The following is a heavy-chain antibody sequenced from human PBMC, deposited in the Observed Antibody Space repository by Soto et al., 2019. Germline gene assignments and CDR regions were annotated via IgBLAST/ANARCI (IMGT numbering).Heavy chain of an antibody. J-gene: IGHJ4*02. CDR3: ASHLIMPGTRGFDY. V-gene: IGHV4-4*02. CDR2: IYHGGNT. D-gene: IGHD1-1*01. CDR1: SGSITSSNW. Sequence: QVQLQESGPGLVKPSGTLSLTCAISSGSITSSNWWSWVRQPPGKGLEWIGEIYHGGNTNYNPSLTRRLTLSVDRSQKQFSLRLNSVNAADKDVYFCASHLIMPGTRGFDYWGQGSLVTVSS.